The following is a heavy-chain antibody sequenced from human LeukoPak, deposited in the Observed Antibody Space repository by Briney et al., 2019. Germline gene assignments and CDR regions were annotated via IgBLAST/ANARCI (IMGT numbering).Heavy chain of an antibody. V-gene: IGHV3-48*03. Sequence: PGGSLRLSCAASGFTFSSYEMNWARQAPGKGLEWVSYISSSGSTIYYADSVKGRFTISRDNAKNSLYLQMNSLRAEDTAVYYCAREVLSTGFPIGTYYYDSSGYRRHFDYWGQGTLVTVSS. CDR1: GFTFSSYE. D-gene: IGHD3-22*01. CDR2: ISSSGSTI. CDR3: AREVLSTGFPIGTYYYDSSGYRRHFDY. J-gene: IGHJ4*02.